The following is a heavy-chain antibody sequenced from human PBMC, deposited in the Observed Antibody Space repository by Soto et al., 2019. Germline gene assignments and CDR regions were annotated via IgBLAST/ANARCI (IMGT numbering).Heavy chain of an antibody. CDR2: IWYDGSHE. V-gene: IGHV3-33*08. Sequence: GGSLRLSCAASGFIFSTYGMSWVRQAPGKGLEWVAVIWYDGSHESYADSVKGRFTISRDNSKNTLFLQMNSLRAEDTAVYYCARDRYSYDSRAYQGVDWYFDLWGRGTLVTVSS. CDR1: GFIFSTYG. CDR3: ARDRYSYDSRAYQGVDWYFDL. D-gene: IGHD3-22*01. J-gene: IGHJ2*01.